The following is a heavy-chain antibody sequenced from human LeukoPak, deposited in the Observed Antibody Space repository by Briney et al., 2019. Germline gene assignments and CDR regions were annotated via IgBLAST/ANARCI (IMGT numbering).Heavy chain of an antibody. CDR1: GGSISSYY. V-gene: IGHV4-38-2*02. CDR3: ARALDTAMVTDFD. J-gene: IGHJ4*02. CDR2: IYHSGST. Sequence: PSETLSLACTVSGGSISSYYWSWIRQPPGKGLEWIGSIYHSGSTYYNPSLKSRVTISVDTSKNQFSLKLSSVTAADTAVYYCARALDTAMVTDFDWGQGTLVTVSS. D-gene: IGHD5-18*01.